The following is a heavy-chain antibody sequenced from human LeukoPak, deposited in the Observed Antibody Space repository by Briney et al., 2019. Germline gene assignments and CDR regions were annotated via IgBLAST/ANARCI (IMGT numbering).Heavy chain of an antibody. V-gene: IGHV3-48*01. J-gene: IGHJ6*02. D-gene: IGHD3-9*01. CDR1: GFTFSTYS. Sequence: PGGSLRLSCVVSGFTFSTYSLNWVRQAPGKGLEWVSYISSSGNTIYYADSVKGRFSISRDNAKNSLYLQMNSLRAEDTAVYYCAREHDILTAYCMDVWGQGTTVTVSS. CDR2: ISSSGNTI. CDR3: AREHDILTAYCMDV.